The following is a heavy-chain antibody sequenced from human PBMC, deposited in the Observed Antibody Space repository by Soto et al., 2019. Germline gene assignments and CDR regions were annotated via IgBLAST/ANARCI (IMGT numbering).Heavy chain of an antibody. Sequence: PSETLSLTCSVSGGSISSSSRYWGWIRQPPGKGLEWIGSIYYSGNTYYNPSLKSRVTISVDTSKNQFSLKLRSVTAADTAVYHCARHWVTAVTTMIYYVVDVWGQGTTVTVSS. CDR2: IYYSGNT. V-gene: IGHV4-39*01. CDR3: ARHWVTAVTTMIYYVVDV. D-gene: IGHD4-17*01. J-gene: IGHJ6*02. CDR1: GGSISSSSRY.